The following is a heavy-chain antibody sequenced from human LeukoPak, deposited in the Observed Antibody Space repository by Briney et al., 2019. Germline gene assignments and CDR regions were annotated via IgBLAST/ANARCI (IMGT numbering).Heavy chain of an antibody. Sequence: NHGESLKISCKGSGYSFTSYWIGWVRQMPGKGLEWMGIIYPDDSDTRYSPSFQGQVTFSADKSINTAYLQWSSLKASGTGMYYCASRRISYGDYVLDYWGQGTLVTVSS. CDR2: IYPDDSDT. D-gene: IGHD4-17*01. V-gene: IGHV5-51*01. J-gene: IGHJ4*02. CDR3: ASRRISYGDYVLDY. CDR1: GYSFTSYW.